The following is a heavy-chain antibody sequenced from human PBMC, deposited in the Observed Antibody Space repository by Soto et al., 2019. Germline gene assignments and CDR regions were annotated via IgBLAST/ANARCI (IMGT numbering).Heavy chain of an antibody. CDR3: ARQIAVAGLYFDY. CDR2: IYYSGST. D-gene: IGHD6-19*01. CDR1: GGAIRSYY. Sequence: PSETLSLTGTVSGGAIRSYYWSWIRQPPGKGLEWIGYIYYSGSTNYNPSLKSRVTISVDTSKNQFSLKLSSVTAADTSVYYCARQIAVAGLYFDYWGQGTLVTVSS. V-gene: IGHV4-59*08. J-gene: IGHJ4*02.